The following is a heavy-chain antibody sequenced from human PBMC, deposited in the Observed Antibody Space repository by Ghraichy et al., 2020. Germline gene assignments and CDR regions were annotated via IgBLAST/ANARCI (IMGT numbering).Heavy chain of an antibody. CDR2: IKSKTDGGTT. V-gene: IGHV3-15*07. CDR1: GFIFNNVW. Sequence: GGSLRLSCAASGFIFNNVWMNWVRQAPGKGLEWVGRIKSKTDGGTTDYAAPVKGRFTISRDDSQNTLYLQLNSLETEDTGVYYCTTMGYCSGNNCYVYVFWGQGTPVTVSS. CDR3: TTMGYCSGNNCYVYVF. D-gene: IGHD2-15*01. J-gene: IGHJ4*02.